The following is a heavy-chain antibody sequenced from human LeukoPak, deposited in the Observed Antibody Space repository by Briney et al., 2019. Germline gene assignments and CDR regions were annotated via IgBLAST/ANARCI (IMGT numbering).Heavy chain of an antibody. V-gene: IGHV1-18*01. D-gene: IGHD3-10*01. Sequence: ASVKVSCKASGGTFSSYAISWVRQAPGQGLEWMGWISAYNGNTNYAQKLQGRVTMTTDTSTSTAYMELRSLRSDDTAVYYCARDGLVGYLITMGGDYWGQGTLVTVSS. J-gene: IGHJ4*02. CDR1: GGTFSSYA. CDR3: ARDGLVGYLITMGGDY. CDR2: ISAYNGNT.